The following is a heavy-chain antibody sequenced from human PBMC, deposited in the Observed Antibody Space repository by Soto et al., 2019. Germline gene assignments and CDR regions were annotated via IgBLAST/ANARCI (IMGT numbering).Heavy chain of an antibody. CDR3: AKGRSYYYYYGVDV. CDR1: GGSISSSTYY. CDR2: INHSGST. Sequence: SETLSLTCTVSGGSISSSTYYWGWIRQPPGKGLEWIGEINHSGSTNYNPSLKSRVTISVDTSKNQFSLKLSSVTAADTALYYCAKGRSYYYYYGVDVWGQGTTVTVSS. J-gene: IGHJ6*02. V-gene: IGHV4-39*07.